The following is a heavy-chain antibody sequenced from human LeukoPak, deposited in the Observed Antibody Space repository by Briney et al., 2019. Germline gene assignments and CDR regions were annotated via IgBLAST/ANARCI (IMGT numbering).Heavy chain of an antibody. D-gene: IGHD6-19*01. V-gene: IGHV3-30*03. CDR3: ARDKAGGWYATFDY. Sequence: GGSLRLSCAASGFTFSSYGMHWVRQAPGKGLEWVAVISYDGSNKYYADSVKGRFTISRDNSKNTLYLQMNSLRVDDTAVYYCARDKAGGWYATFDYWGQGTLVTVSS. CDR2: ISYDGSNK. CDR1: GFTFSSYG. J-gene: IGHJ4*02.